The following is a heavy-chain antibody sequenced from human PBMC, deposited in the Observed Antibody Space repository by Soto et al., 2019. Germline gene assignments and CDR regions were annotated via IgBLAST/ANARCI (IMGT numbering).Heavy chain of an antibody. V-gene: IGHV1-69*08. CDR1: GGTFSSYT. D-gene: IGHD6-13*01. CDR2: IIPILGIA. CDR3: ARDRGSSWYSDYGMDV. Sequence: QVQLVQSGAEVKKPGSSVKVSCKASGGTFSSYTISWVRQAPGQGLEWMGRIIPILGIANYAQKFQGRVTITADKSPSTAYMELSSLRSEDTAVYYCARDRGSSWYSDYGMDVWGQGTTVTVSS. J-gene: IGHJ6*02.